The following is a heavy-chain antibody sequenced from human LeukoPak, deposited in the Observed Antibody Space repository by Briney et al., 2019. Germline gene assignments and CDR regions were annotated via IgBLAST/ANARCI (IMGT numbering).Heavy chain of an antibody. J-gene: IGHJ4*02. V-gene: IGHV3-33*08. CDR2: MWFPGRNN. Sequence: GGSLRLSCAASGFTFSSYWMHWVRQAPGKGLEWVAFMWFPGRNNSYSDAVKGRFTISRDNSKNTVYLEMNNLRADDTAVYYCAGDGPYRYYFDYWGQGTLVTVSS. CDR3: AGDGPYRYYFDY. CDR1: GFTFSSYW.